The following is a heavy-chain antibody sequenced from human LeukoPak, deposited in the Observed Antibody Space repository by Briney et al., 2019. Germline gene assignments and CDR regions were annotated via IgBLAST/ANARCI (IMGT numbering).Heavy chain of an antibody. D-gene: IGHD3-9*01. CDR3: ARGKMYYDILTGFDY. J-gene: IGHJ4*02. CDR2: IIPVFGTT. CDR1: GYTFTSYG. Sequence: SVKVSCKASGYTFTSYGISWVRQAPGQGLEWMGGIIPVFGTTNYAQKFQGRVTDTADESTSTAYMELSSLRSEDTAVYYCARGKMYYDILTGFDYWGQGTLVTVSS. V-gene: IGHV1-69*13.